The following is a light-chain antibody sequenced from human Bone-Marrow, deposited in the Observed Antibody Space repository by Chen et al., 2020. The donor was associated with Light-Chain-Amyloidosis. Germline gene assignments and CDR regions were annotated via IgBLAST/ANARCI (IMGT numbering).Light chain of an antibody. CDR1: QTISSNY. CDR2: GSS. V-gene: IGKV3-20*01. J-gene: IGKJ4*01. CDR3: QQYGTSPLT. Sequence: EIVLTQSPGTLSLSPGEGANLSCRASQTISSNYLTWYQQKFGQAPRLLIYGSSSRATGIPDRFTGSWSGTDFTLTINRLDPEDFAMYYCQQYGTSPLTLGGGTKVEIK.